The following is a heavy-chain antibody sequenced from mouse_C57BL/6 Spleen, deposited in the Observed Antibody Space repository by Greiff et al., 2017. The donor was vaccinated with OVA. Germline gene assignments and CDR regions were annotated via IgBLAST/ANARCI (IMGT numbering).Heavy chain of an antibody. CDR2: INPSNGGT. Sequence: LQPGTELVKPGASVKLSCKASGYTFTSYWMHWVKQRPGQGLEWIGNINPSNGGTNYNEKFKSKATLTVDKSSSTAYMQLSSLTSEDSAVYYCARTGLDYSNYEGWFAYWGQGTLVTVSA. J-gene: IGHJ3*01. CDR3: ARTGLDYSNYEGWFAY. D-gene: IGHD2-5*01. CDR1: GYTFTSYW. V-gene: IGHV1-53*01.